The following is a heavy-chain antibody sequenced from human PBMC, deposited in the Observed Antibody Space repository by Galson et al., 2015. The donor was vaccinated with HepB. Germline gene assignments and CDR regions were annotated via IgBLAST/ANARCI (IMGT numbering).Heavy chain of an antibody. Sequence: SLRLSCAASGFPFRSYGMTWVRQAPGKGLEWVSGISGSGGSTYYADSVKGRVTIARDNSKNTLYLQMNRLRVEDTAVYYCAKDDMESPYGGYAHDVWGQGTMVTVSS. CDR1: GFPFRSYG. J-gene: IGHJ3*01. D-gene: IGHD4/OR15-4a*01. V-gene: IGHV3-23*01. CDR3: AKDDMESPYGGYAHDV. CDR2: ISGSGGST.